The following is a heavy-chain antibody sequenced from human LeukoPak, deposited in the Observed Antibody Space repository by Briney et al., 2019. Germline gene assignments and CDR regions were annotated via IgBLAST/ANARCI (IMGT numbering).Heavy chain of an antibody. CDR2: MYSRGDT. V-gene: IGHV3-53*01. J-gene: IGHJ5*02. Sequence: GGSLRLSCAASGFTVSDNYMSWVRQAPGKGLEWVSVMYSRGDTYYANSVKGRFTSSRDISKNTLYLQMNGLRTEDTAMYYCARDAPQVPAAGVLASWGQGTLVTVSS. CDR1: GFTVSDNY. D-gene: IGHD6-13*01. CDR3: ARDAPQVPAAGVLAS.